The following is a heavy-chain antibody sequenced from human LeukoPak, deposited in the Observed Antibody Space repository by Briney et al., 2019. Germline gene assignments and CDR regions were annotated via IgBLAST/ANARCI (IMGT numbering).Heavy chain of an antibody. CDR1: GYTFTSYG. CDR3: ARDLVYSSYYYYGMDV. V-gene: IGHV1-18*01. J-gene: IGHJ6*02. D-gene: IGHD3-22*01. CDR2: ISAYNGNT. Sequence: ASVKVSCKASGYTFTSYGISWVRRAPGQGLEWMGWISAYNGNTNYAQKLQGRVTMTTDTSTSTAYMELRSLRSDDTAVYYCARDLVYSSYYYYGMDVWGQGTTVTVSS.